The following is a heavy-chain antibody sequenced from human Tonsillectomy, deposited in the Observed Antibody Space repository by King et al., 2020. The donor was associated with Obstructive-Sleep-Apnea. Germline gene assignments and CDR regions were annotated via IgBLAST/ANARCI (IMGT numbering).Heavy chain of an antibody. CDR2: IYYSGST. CDR1: GGSVSSGDYY. CDR3: ARDRGENSGFYPDWYFDV. J-gene: IGHJ2*01. V-gene: IGHV4-30-4*01. Sequence: VQLQESGPGLVKPSQTLSLTCTVSGGSVSSGDYYWTWIRQPPGKGLEWIGFIYYSGSTYYNPSLKSRVTISIDTSKNQFSLKLSSVSAADTAVYYCARDRGENSGFYPDWYFDVWGRGTLVTVSS. D-gene: IGHD3-22*01.